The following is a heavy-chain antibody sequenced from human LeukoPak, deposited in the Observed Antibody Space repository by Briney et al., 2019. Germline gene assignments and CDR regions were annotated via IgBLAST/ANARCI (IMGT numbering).Heavy chain of an antibody. Sequence: GGSLRLSCAASGFTFSSYGMSWVRQAPGKGLEWASTISGSGGSTYYADSVKGRFTISRDNSKNSVYLQLNSLRPEDTAMYYCVSMVRGIGYWGQGTLVTVSS. D-gene: IGHD3-10*01. CDR1: GFTFSSYG. J-gene: IGHJ4*02. CDR3: VSMVRGIGY. V-gene: IGHV3-23*01. CDR2: ISGSGGST.